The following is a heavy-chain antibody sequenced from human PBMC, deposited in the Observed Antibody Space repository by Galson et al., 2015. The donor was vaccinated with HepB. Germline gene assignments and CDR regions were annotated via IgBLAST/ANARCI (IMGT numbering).Heavy chain of an antibody. V-gene: IGHV1-2*04. J-gene: IGHJ5*02. CDR3: ARDRLPEGSGSADANWFDP. CDR1: GYTFTGYY. CDR2: INPNSGGT. Sequence: SVKVSCKASGYTFTGYYMHWVRQAPGQGLEWMGWINPNSGGTNYAQKFQGWVTMTRGTSISTAYMELSRLRSDDTAVYYCARDRLPEGSGSADANWFDPWGQGTLVTVSS. D-gene: IGHD3-10*01.